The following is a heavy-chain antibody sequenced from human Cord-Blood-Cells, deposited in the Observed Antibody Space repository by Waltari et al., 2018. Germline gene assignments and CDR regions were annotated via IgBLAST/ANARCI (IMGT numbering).Heavy chain of an antibody. CDR1: GFTFDDYA. J-gene: IGHJ4*02. Sequence: EVQLVESGGGLVQPGRSLRLSCAAYGFTFDDYAMHLVRPPPGKGLGWVSGISWNSGSIGYADSVKGRVTISRDNAKNSLYLQMNSLSAEDMALYYCAKAPIGIAAAGHFDYWGQGTLVTVSS. V-gene: IGHV3-9*03. CDR2: ISWNSGSI. CDR3: AKAPIGIAAAGHFDY. D-gene: IGHD6-13*01.